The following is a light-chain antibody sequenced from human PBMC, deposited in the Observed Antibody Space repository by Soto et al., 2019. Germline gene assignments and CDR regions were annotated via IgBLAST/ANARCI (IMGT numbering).Light chain of an antibody. Sequence: EIVMTQSPATLSVSPWERATLSCMASQTLSDNYLAWYQQKPGQAPRLLMYGISRRATGIPDRFSGSGSGTDFTLTITRLEPEDFAVYYCQQYVTSSPRTFGQGTKVDI. CDR1: QTLSDNY. J-gene: IGKJ1*01. V-gene: IGKV3-20*01. CDR3: QQYVTSSPRT. CDR2: GIS.